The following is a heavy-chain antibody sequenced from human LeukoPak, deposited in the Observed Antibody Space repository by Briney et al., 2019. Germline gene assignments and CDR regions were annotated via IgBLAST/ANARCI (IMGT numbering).Heavy chain of an antibody. Sequence: GGSLRLSXAASGFTFSSYSMNWVRQAPGKGLEWVSYISSGSSTIYYADSVKGRFTISRDNAKNSLYLQMNSLRAEDTAVYYCARVPDYGGNLYYYYYYMDVWGKGTTVAVSS. J-gene: IGHJ6*03. CDR1: GFTFSSYS. V-gene: IGHV3-48*01. D-gene: IGHD4-23*01. CDR2: ISSGSSTI. CDR3: ARVPDYGGNLYYYYYYMDV.